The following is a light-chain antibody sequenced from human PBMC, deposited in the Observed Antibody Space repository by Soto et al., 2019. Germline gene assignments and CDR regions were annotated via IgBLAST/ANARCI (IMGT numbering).Light chain of an antibody. Sequence: AIQMTQSPSSLSASVGDRVTITCRASQDIRTELGWYQQKPGKAPKLLIYGASTLQSGVPSRFSGSGSGTDFTLTIRSLQPAASATSSCLPDHNYPRASGQRTNVNI. J-gene: IGKJ1*01. CDR2: GAS. CDR1: QDIRTE. CDR3: LPDHNYPRA. V-gene: IGKV1-6*01.